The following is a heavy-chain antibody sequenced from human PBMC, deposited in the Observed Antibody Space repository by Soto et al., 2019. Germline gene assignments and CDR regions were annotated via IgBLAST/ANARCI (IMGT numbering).Heavy chain of an antibody. D-gene: IGHD5-18*01. CDR2: VSHDGRNT. V-gene: IGHV3-30*03. CDR1: GFTFSDYA. CDR3: ARSVGYSYGPYYFDY. J-gene: IGHJ4*02. Sequence: GGSLRLSCAASGFTFSDYAMHWVRQAPGKGLEWVAVVSHDGRNTHYADSVKGRFTISRDNSKNTLYLQMNSLRAEDTAVYYCARSVGYSYGPYYFDYWGQGTLVTVSS.